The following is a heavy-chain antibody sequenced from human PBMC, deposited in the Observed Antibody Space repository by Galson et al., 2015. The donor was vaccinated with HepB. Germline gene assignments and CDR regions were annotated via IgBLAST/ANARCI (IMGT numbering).Heavy chain of an antibody. V-gene: IGHV3-33*01. CDR1: GFTFSSYG. Sequence: SLRLSCAASGFTFSSYGMHWVRQAPGKGLEWVAVIWYDGSNKYYADSVKGRFTISRDNSKNTLYLQMNSLRAEDTAVYYCTRDQNYHDGDSDSYYDAFDVWGQGTMVTVSA. CDR2: IWYDGSNK. CDR3: TRDQNYHDGDSDSYYDAFDV. J-gene: IGHJ3*01. D-gene: IGHD3-22*01.